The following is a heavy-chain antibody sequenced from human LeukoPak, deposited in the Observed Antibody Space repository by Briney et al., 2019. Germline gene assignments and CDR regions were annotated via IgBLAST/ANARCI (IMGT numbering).Heavy chain of an antibody. Sequence: GASVKVSCKASGYTFTGYYMHWVRQAPGQGLEWMGWINPNSGGTNYAQKFQGRVTMTRDTSISTAYMELSRLRSDDTAVYYCARAGTYYDIFSRTYYFDYWGQGTLVTVSS. CDR3: ARAGTYYDIFSRTYYFDY. V-gene: IGHV1-2*02. CDR1: GYTFTGYY. D-gene: IGHD3-9*01. J-gene: IGHJ4*02. CDR2: INPNSGGT.